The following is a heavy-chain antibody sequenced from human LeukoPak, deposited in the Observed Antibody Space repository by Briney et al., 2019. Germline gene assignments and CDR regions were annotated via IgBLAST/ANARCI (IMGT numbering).Heavy chain of an antibody. CDR1: GFTVTSNY. CDR2: IYNGGRT. Sequence: GGSLRLSCAASGFTVTSNYMSWVRQAPGKGLEWVSIIYNGGRTYYADAVKGRFTISRDNSKNTLYLQMNSLRAEDTAVYYCARESGFGELFPYCMDVWGQGTTVTVSS. J-gene: IGHJ6*02. V-gene: IGHV3-53*01. CDR3: ARESGFGELFPYCMDV. D-gene: IGHD3-10*01.